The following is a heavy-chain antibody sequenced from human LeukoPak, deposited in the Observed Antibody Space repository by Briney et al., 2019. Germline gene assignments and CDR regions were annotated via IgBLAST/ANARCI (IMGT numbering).Heavy chain of an antibody. V-gene: IGHV3-72*01. CDR1: GFTFSDHY. CDR3: AREGSAAFDI. CDR2: TRNKANSYTT. J-gene: IGHJ3*02. Sequence: PGGSLRLSCAASGFTFSDHYMDWIRQAPGKGLEWVGRTRNKANSYTTEYAASVEGRFTISRDDSKNSLYLQMNSLKTEDTAVYYCAREGSAAFDIWGQGTMVTVSS.